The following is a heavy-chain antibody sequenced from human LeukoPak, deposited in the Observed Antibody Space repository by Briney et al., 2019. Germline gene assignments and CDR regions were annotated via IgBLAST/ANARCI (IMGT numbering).Heavy chain of an antibody. CDR3: ATVRSYALDN. CDR1: GVTFSSYA. J-gene: IGHJ4*02. V-gene: IGHV3-23*01. D-gene: IGHD3-10*01. Sequence: PWGSLRLSCAASGVTFSSYAMTWVRQAPGKGLEWVSIIYGGGTTYYTDSVKGRFTISRDNSKNTLYLQMNSLRAEDTAVYYCATVRSYALDNWGQGTLVTVSS. CDR2: IYGGGTT.